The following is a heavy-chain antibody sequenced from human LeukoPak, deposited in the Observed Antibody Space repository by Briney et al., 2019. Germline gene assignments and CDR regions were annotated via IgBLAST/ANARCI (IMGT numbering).Heavy chain of an antibody. CDR2: IYYSGST. Sequence: SETLSLTCTVSGGSISSSSYYWGLIRQPPGKGLEWIGSIYYSGSTYYNPSLKSRVTISVDTSKNQFSLKLSSVTAADTAVYYCARRSGYDLTDAFDIWGQGTMVTVSS. D-gene: IGHD5-12*01. CDR1: GGSISSSSYY. J-gene: IGHJ3*02. CDR3: ARRSGYDLTDAFDI. V-gene: IGHV4-39*01.